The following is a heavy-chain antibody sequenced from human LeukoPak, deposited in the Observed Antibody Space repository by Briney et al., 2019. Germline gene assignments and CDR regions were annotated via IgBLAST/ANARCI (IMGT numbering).Heavy chain of an antibody. Sequence: SETLSLTCTVSSGSISTSNYYWGWVRQPPGKALEWIGNIFYSGSTYYSPSLKSRVTISLDTSKNQFSLKLSSVTAADTAVYYCARGPPLDYWGQGTLVTVSS. CDR3: ARGPPLDY. V-gene: IGHV4-39*07. J-gene: IGHJ4*02. CDR2: IFYSGST. CDR1: SGSISTSNYY.